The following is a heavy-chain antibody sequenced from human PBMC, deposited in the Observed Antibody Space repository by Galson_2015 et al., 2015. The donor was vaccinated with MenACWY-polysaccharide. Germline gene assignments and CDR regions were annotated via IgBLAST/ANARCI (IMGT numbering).Heavy chain of an antibody. CDR2: ISGYNGNT. CDR1: GYTFTTNG. J-gene: IGHJ6*03. D-gene: IGHD2-2*01. CDR3: TRVRIPAALATDINYCDTDV. Sequence: SVKVSCKASGYTFTTNGISWVRQAPGQGLEWMGWISGYNGNTNYAQKLQGRVTMTTDTSTSTAYMELRSLRSDDTAVYYCTRVRIPAALATDINYCDTDVCGKGTTVAVTS. V-gene: IGHV1-18*01.